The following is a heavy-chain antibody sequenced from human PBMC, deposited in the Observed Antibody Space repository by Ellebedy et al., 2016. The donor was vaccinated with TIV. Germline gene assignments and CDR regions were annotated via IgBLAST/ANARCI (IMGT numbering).Heavy chain of an antibody. CDR3: ARDPVGVGPAFDI. CDR1: GFTFSSYS. V-gene: IGHV3-23*01. J-gene: IGHJ3*02. Sequence: GESLKISCAASGFTFSSYSMNWVRQAPGKGLEWVSSISGSGDNTYYADSVKGRFTISRDNSKNTLSLQMNSLRAEDTAVYYCARDPVGVGPAFDIWGQGTIVTVSS. D-gene: IGHD4-23*01. CDR2: ISGSGDNT.